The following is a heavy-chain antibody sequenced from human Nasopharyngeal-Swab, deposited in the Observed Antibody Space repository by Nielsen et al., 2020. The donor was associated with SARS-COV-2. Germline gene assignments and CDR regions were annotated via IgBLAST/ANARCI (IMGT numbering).Heavy chain of an antibody. Sequence: GGSLRLSCAASGFPFSSYGMHWVRQAPGKGLEWVAVISYDGSNKYYADSVKGRFTISRDNSKNTLYLQMNSLRAEDTAVYYCATRGYSGYDSAWGQGTMVTVSS. J-gene: IGHJ3*01. CDR2: ISYDGSNK. D-gene: IGHD5-12*01. V-gene: IGHV3-30*03. CDR1: GFPFSSYG. CDR3: ATRGYSGYDSA.